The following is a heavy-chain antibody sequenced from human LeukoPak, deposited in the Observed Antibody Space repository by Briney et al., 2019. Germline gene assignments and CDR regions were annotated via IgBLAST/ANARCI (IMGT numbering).Heavy chain of an antibody. CDR3: STGSGHAFDI. CDR1: GFTFSSYW. J-gene: IGHJ3*02. V-gene: IGHV3-74*01. Sequence: GGSLRLSCAASGFTFSSYWMHWVRQVPGKGLVWVSRINSDGSSTSYADSVKERFTISRDNAKNTLYVQMNSLRAEDTAVYYCSTGSGHAFDIWGRGTMVTVSS. D-gene: IGHD3-10*01. CDR2: INSDGSST.